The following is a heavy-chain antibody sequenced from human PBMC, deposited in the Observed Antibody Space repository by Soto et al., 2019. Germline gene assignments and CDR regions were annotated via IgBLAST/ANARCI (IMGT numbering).Heavy chain of an antibody. Sequence: PSETLSLTCTVSGASISSSNYFWGWIRQSPGKGLEWVGSIYYSGTTYYNPSLKSRLTISVDTSRNQFSLKLSSMTAADTAVYYCARQPLAYCGGDCYYYFDYWGQGTLVT. CDR3: ARQPLAYCGGDCYYYFDY. V-gene: IGHV4-39*01. CDR2: IYYSGTT. D-gene: IGHD2-21*02. CDR1: GASISSSNYF. J-gene: IGHJ4*02.